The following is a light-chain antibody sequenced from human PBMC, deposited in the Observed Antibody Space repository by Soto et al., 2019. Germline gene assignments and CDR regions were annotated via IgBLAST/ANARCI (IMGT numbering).Light chain of an antibody. J-gene: IGKJ4*01. Sequence: EIVLTQSPGTLSLSPGERATLSCRASQSVSSSYLAWYQQKPGQAPRLLIYDASNRATGIPARFSGSGSGTDFTLTISSLEPEDFAVYYCQQRSNWSLTFGGGTKVDIK. V-gene: IGKV3D-20*02. CDR3: QQRSNWSLT. CDR1: QSVSSSY. CDR2: DAS.